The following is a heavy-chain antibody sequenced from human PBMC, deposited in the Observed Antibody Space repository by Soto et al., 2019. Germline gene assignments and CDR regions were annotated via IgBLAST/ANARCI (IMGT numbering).Heavy chain of an antibody. D-gene: IGHD6-13*01. CDR1: GYTFTSYH. V-gene: IGHV1-8*01. Sequence: ASVKVSCKASGYTFTSYHINWVRQATGQGLEWMGWMNPNSGNTGYAQRFQGRVTMTRNTSISTAYMELSSLRSEDTAVYYCARGPYSSSWYSYYYYGMDVWGQGTTVTVSS. CDR3: ARGPYSSSWYSYYYYGMDV. CDR2: MNPNSGNT. J-gene: IGHJ6*02.